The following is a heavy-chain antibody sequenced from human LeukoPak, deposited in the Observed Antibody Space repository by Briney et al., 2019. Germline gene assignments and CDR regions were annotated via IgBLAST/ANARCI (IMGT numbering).Heavy chain of an antibody. D-gene: IGHD6-13*01. V-gene: IGHV4-4*07. CDR3: ARDEQQLVGDWFDP. Sequence: SETLSLTCTVSGGPINSYYWSWLRQPAGKGLEWIGRIYTSGSTNYDPSLKSRVTMSVDTSKNQFSLKLSSVTAADTAVYYCARDEQQLVGDWFDPWGQGTLVTVSS. CDR2: IYTSGST. CDR1: GGPINSYY. J-gene: IGHJ5*02.